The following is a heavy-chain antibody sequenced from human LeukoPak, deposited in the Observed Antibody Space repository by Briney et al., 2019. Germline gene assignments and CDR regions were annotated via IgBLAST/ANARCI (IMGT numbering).Heavy chain of an antibody. CDR3: ARHLGGSGSHDAFDI. D-gene: IGHD3-10*01. CDR2: IYYSGST. J-gene: IGHJ3*02. Sequence: SETLSLTCTVSGVSINSYYWSWVRQPPGKGLEWIGYIYYSGSTDYNPSLKSRVAMSVDTSKNQFSPKLSSVTAADTAVYYCARHLGGSGSHDAFDIWGQGTMVTVSS. V-gene: IGHV4-59*01. CDR1: GVSINSYY.